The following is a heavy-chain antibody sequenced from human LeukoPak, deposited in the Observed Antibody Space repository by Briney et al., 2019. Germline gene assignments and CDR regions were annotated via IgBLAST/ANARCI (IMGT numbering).Heavy chain of an antibody. J-gene: IGHJ4*02. CDR2: ISAYNGNT. Sequence: ASVTVSCKASGYTFTSYGISWVRQAPGQGLEWMGWISAYNGNTNYAQKLQGRVTMTTDTSTNTAYMELRSLRSDDTAVYYCARRGIAAAGTRAEENFDYWGQGTLVTVSS. CDR3: ARRGIAAAGTRAEENFDY. D-gene: IGHD6-13*01. V-gene: IGHV1-18*01. CDR1: GYTFTSYG.